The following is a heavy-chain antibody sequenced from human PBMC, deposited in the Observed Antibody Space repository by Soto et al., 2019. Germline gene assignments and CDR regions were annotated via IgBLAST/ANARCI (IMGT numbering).Heavy chain of an antibody. D-gene: IGHD6-13*01. Sequence: GGSLRLSCAASGFTFSSYGMHWVRQAPGKGLEWVAVISYDGSNKYYADSVKGRFTISRDNSKNTLYLQMNSLRAEDTAVYYCAKDDSGYSSSRDPGGYYYGMDVWAQGTTVPVSS. V-gene: IGHV3-30*18. CDR3: AKDDSGYSSSRDPGGYYYGMDV. J-gene: IGHJ6*02. CDR1: GFTFSSYG. CDR2: ISYDGSNK.